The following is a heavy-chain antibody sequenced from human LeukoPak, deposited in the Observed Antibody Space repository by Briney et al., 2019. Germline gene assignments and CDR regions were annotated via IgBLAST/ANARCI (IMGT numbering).Heavy chain of an antibody. D-gene: IGHD1-1*01. J-gene: IGHJ3*02. CDR2: LQRDGTT. CDR3: AKYAYNWNAPDGFDM. CDR1: GFTVSSNT. Sequence: GGSLRLSCAASGFTVSSNTVIWVRQAPGKGLEWVSVLQRDGTTYYKDSVKGRFTISRDNSESTLFLQMNSLRTDDTSVYFCAKYAYNWNAPDGFDMWGQGTMVIVSS. V-gene: IGHV3-53*05.